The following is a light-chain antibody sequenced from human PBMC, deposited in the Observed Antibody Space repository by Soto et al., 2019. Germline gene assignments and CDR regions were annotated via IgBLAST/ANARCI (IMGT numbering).Light chain of an antibody. Sequence: QSVLTQLASVSGSPGQSITISCTGTSSDVGRYNHVSWYQHHPGKAPKLIISEVSNRPSGVSNRFSGSKSGYTASLTISGLQAEDEADYYCNSHTSGDFRVFGTGTKLTVL. CDR1: SSDVGRYNH. CDR2: EVS. V-gene: IGLV2-14*01. J-gene: IGLJ1*01. CDR3: NSHTSGDFRV.